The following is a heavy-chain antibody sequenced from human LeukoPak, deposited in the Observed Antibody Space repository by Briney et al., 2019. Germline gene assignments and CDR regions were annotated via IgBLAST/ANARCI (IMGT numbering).Heavy chain of an antibody. J-gene: IGHJ5*02. D-gene: IGHD4-17*01. Sequence: GGSLRLSCAASGFTFNNYWMHWVRQAPGKGLVWVSHINNDGRSTTYTDSVKGRFTISRDNAKSTLYLQMSSLRAEDTAVYYCARESMTTVFDPWGQGTLVTVSS. V-gene: IGHV3-74*01. CDR2: INNDGRST. CDR1: GFTFNNYW. CDR3: ARESMTTVFDP.